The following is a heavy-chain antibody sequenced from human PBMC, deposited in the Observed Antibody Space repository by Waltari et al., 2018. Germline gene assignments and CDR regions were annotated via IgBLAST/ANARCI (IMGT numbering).Heavy chain of an antibody. V-gene: IGHV4-38-2*01. D-gene: IGHD5-18*01. CDR1: GYPISRGYY. J-gene: IGHJ4*02. CDR2: ISHGGST. CDR3: ARGGYSYGFDY. Sequence: QVQLQESGPGLGKPSETLSLTCAVSGYPISRGYYWGWIRQPPGKGLEWIGSISHGGSTNYNPSLKSRVTISVDTSKNQFSLKLSSVTAADTAVYYCARGGYSYGFDYWGQGTLVTVSS.